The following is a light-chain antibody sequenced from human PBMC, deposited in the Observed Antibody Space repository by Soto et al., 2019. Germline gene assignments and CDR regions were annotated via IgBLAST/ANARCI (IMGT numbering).Light chain of an antibody. J-gene: IGKJ3*01. V-gene: IGKV3-11*01. CDR1: QYVGTR. CDR2: DAS. Sequence: EIVMTQSPATLSVSPGGRATLSCRASQYVGTRLAWYQHKPGQAPRLLIYDASNRATGIPARFSGSGSGTDFTLTISSLEPEDFAVYYCQQRSNWLFGPGTKVDI. CDR3: QQRSNWL.